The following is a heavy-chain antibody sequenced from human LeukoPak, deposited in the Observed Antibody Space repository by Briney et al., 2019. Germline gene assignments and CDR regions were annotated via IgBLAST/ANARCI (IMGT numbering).Heavy chain of an antibody. D-gene: IGHD2-8*01. CDR2: IIPIFGTA. Sequence: GSSVKVSCKASGGTFSSYAISWVRQAPGQGLEWMGGIIPIFGTANYAQKFQGRVTITADESTSTAYMELSSLRSEDTAVYYCARVGYCTNGVCSPPEDFYYYGMDVWGQGTTVTVSS. V-gene: IGHV1-69*01. J-gene: IGHJ6*02. CDR3: ARVGYCTNGVCSPPEDFYYYGMDV. CDR1: GGTFSSYA.